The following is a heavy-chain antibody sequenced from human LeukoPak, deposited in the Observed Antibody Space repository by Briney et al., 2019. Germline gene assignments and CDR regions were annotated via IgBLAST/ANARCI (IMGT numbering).Heavy chain of an antibody. D-gene: IGHD2-15*01. J-gene: IGHJ5*02. CDR3: ARNLRYCRGGSCYHWFDP. CDR2: ISSSTSTI. CDR1: GFTFRNYS. V-gene: IGHV3-48*01. Sequence: GGSLRLSCVASGFTFRNYSMNWVRQAPGKGLEWVSYISSSTSTIYYADSVKGRFTISRDNAKNSLYLQMNSLRAEDTAVYSCARNLRYCRGGSCYHWFDPWGQGTLVTVSS.